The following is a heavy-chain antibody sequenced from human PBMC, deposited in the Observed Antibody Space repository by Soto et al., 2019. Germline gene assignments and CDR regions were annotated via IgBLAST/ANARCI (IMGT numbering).Heavy chain of an antibody. Sequence: GGSLRLSCAASGFTVSTNYMSWVRQAPGKGLECVSFIYNSDTTYYVDSVKGRFTISRDSSKNTLYLQMNSLRAEDTAVYYCARGRGYYDTRGYSGYYFDYWGQGILVTVSS. V-gene: IGHV3-53*01. J-gene: IGHJ4*02. D-gene: IGHD3-22*01. CDR2: IYNSDTT. CDR1: GFTVSTNY. CDR3: ARGRGYYDTRGYSGYYFDY.